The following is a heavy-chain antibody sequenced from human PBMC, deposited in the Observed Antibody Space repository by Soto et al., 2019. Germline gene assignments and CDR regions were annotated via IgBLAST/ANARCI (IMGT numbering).Heavy chain of an antibody. V-gene: IGHV1-69*01. CDR1: GGTFSDYA. CDR3: AIGTMSSWSCDF. Sequence: QVQVVQSGAEVKKPGSTVKVSCKASGGTFSDYAISWVRQAPGQGLEWMGGIIPLTETPVYAQTVQGRLTISADEVTSVAYMELSTLRSDDTAVYYCAIGTMSSWSCDFWGQGTLVTVSS. CDR2: IIPLTETP. D-gene: IGHD6-13*01. J-gene: IGHJ4*02.